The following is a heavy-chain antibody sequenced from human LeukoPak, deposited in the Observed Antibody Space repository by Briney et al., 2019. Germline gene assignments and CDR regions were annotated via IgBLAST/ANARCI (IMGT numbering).Heavy chain of an antibody. CDR3: ARDQEAITTGP. D-gene: IGHD3-22*01. V-gene: IGHV1-46*02. CDR2: INPSDDST. J-gene: IGHJ5*02. CDR1: GYTFNSSY. Sequence: ASVKVSCKASGYTFNSSYMHWVRQAPGQGLEWMGIINPSDDSTRYAQKFQGRVTMTKDTSTNTVYMHLRSLRSDDTAVYYCARDQEAITTGPWGQGTLVTVSS.